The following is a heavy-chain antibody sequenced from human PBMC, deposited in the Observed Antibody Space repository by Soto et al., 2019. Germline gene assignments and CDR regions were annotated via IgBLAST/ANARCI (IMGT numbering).Heavy chain of an antibody. V-gene: IGHV3-33*06. J-gene: IGHJ4*02. CDR3: AKDRTWRDTGSSEFDY. Sequence: HPGGSLRLSCAASGYSITNHGMHWVRQAPGKGLEWVALIWAHGTEQYYADSVKGRFTVSRDTSTNTVYLQMNSLRTEDTAVYYCAKDRTWRDTGSSEFDYWGQGALVTVSS. CDR1: GYSITNHG. D-gene: IGHD6-6*01. CDR2: IWAHGTEQ.